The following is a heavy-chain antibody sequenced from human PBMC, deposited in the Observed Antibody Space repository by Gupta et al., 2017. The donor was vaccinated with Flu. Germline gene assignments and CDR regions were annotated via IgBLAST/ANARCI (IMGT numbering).Heavy chain of an antibody. CDR2: ISWNSGSV. J-gene: IGHJ4*02. D-gene: IGHD6-13*01. Sequence: DDHAMHWVRQAPGKGLEGVSGISWNSGSVGYADSVKGRFTISRDNAKKSLYLQMNSLRAEDTAFYYCVKDSLSSSWSLFDYWGQGTLVTVSS. CDR1: DDHA. V-gene: IGHV3-9*01. CDR3: VKDSLSSSWSLFDY.